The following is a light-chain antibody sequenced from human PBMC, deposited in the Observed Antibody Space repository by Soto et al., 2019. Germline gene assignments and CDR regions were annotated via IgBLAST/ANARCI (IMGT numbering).Light chain of an antibody. J-gene: IGKJ1*01. CDR1: QSVSNNY. CDR3: QRYGSSGT. V-gene: IGKV3-20*01. Sequence: EVLMTQSPATLSVSPGERATLSCRASQSVSNNYLAWYQRKPGQAPRLLIYGASNRATGIPDRFSGSGSGTDFTLTISRLEPEDFAVYYCQRYGSSGTFGQGTKVDIK. CDR2: GAS.